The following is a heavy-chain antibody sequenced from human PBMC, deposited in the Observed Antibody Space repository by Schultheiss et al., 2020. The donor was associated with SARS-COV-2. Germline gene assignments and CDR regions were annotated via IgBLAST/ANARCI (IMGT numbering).Heavy chain of an antibody. J-gene: IGHJ4*02. Sequence: GGSLRLSCAASGFTVSSNYMSWVRQAPGKGLEWVAVIWYDGSNKYYADSVKGRFTISRDNSKNTLYLQMNSLRAEDTAVYYCASTGGTALTLSSIAVAGPGDYWGQGTLVTVSS. CDR2: IWYDGSNK. V-gene: IGHV3-33*08. D-gene: IGHD6-19*01. CDR3: ASTGGTALTLSSIAVAGPGDY. CDR1: GFTVSSNY.